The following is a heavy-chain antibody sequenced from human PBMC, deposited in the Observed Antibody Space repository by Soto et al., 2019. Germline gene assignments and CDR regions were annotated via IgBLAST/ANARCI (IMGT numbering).Heavy chain of an antibody. CDR1: MFSISAYE. V-gene: IGHV3-48*03. J-gene: IGHJ4*03. Sequence: EVQIVESGGRLVQPGGSLRLSCGASMFSISAYEMFWVRQAPGKGLEWIAEIDSSGTTVYYADSVKGRFAISRENNKNVLFLLMDNVSVEDTALYYFAVFVVYIGSDKSTAVDYWGQGTQVTVSS. CDR2: IDSSGTTV. CDR3: AVFVVYIGSDKSTAVDY. D-gene: IGHD2-8*02.